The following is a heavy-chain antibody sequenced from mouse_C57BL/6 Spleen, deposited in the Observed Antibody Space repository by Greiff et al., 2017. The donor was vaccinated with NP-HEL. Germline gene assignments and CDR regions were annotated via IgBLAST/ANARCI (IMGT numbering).Heavy chain of an antibody. CDR1: GYSITSGYY. CDR3: ARGGPGLGFAY. Sequence: ESGPGLVKPSQSLSLTCSVTGYSITSGYYWNWIRQFPGNKLEWMGYISYDGSNNYNPSLKNRISITRDTSKNQFFLKLNSVTTEDTATYYCARGGPGLGFAYWGQGTLVTVSA. J-gene: IGHJ3*01. V-gene: IGHV3-6*01. CDR2: ISYDGSN. D-gene: IGHD4-1*01.